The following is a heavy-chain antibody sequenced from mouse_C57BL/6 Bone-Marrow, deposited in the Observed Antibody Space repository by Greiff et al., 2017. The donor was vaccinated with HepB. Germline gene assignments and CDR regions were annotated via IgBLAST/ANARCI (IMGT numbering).Heavy chain of an antibody. V-gene: IGHV1-81*01. D-gene: IGHD2-5*01. CDR3: ARTGYSNSHFDY. J-gene: IGHJ2*01. CDR2: IYPRSGNT. Sequence: VQLQQSGAELARPGASVKLSCKASGYTFTSYGISWVKQRTGQGLEWIGEIYPRSGNTYYNEKFKGKSTLTVDKSSSTAYMQLSSLTSEDSAVYYCARTGYSNSHFDYWGQGTTLTVSS. CDR1: GYTFTSYG.